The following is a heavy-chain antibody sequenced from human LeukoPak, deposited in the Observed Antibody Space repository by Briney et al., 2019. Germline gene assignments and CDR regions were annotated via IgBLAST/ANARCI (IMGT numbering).Heavy chain of an antibody. CDR3: ARGISRIQLWHKGRAKDAFDI. V-gene: IGHV3-21*01. CDR2: FSSSSHI. J-gene: IGHJ3*02. CDR1: GFIFSSYS. D-gene: IGHD5-18*01. Sequence: PGGSLRLSCAASGFIFSSYSMNWVRQAPGKGLEWVSSFSSSSHIYYADSVKGRFTISRDNAKNSLYLQMNSLRAEDTAVYYCARGISRIQLWHKGRAKDAFDIWGQGTMVTVSS.